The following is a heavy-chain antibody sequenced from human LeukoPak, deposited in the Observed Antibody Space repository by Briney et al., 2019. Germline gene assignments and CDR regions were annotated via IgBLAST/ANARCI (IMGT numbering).Heavy chain of an antibody. D-gene: IGHD3-22*01. Sequence: GGSLTLSCAASGFTFSSYAMSWIRQAPGKGLEWDSSVSGSGGYTYYAGSVKGRFTISRDNSKNTLYLQMNSLRAEDTAIYYCAKDRPNYYDSSGHYYRRDGDYWGQGTQVTVSS. V-gene: IGHV3-23*01. J-gene: IGHJ4*02. CDR3: AKDRPNYYDSSGHYYRRDGDY. CDR2: VSGSGGYT. CDR1: GFTFSSYA.